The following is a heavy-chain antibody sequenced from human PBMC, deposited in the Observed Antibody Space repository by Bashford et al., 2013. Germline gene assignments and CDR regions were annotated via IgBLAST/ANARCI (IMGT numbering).Heavy chain of an antibody. CDR2: IYYSGST. D-gene: IGHD3-22*01. CDR3: ARGGEWIQLCQLADADSSGYLXEVLLDY. V-gene: IGHV4-59*01. J-gene: IGHJ4*02. Sequence: SETLSLTCTVSGGSISSYYWSWIRQPPGKGLEWIGYIYYSGSTNYNPSLKSRVTISVDTSKNQFSLKLSSVTAADTAVYYCARGGEWIQLCQLADADSSGYLXEVLLDYVGQGTLVTVSS. CDR1: GGSISSYY.